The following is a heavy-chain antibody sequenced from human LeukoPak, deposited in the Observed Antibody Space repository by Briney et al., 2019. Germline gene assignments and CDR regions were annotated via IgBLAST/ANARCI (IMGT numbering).Heavy chain of an antibody. CDR3: ARVRCSGGSCPYYYYYYYMDV. CDR2: IYYSGNT. CDR1: GDSISTSNSY. J-gene: IGHJ6*03. D-gene: IGHD2-15*01. Sequence: SETLSLTCTVSGDSISTSNSYWGWIRQPPGKGLEWIGSIYYSGNTYYNASLKSRVTISVDTSKNQFSLKLRFVTAADTAVYYCARVRCSGGSCPYYYYYYYMDVWGKGTTVTVSS. V-gene: IGHV4-39*07.